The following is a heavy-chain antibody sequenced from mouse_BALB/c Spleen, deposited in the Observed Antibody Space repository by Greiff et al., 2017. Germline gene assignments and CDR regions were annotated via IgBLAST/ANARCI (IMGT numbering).Heavy chain of an antibody. CDR2: ISSGSSTI. CDR3: ARGSNYGFAY. D-gene: IGHD2-5*01. V-gene: IGHV5-17*02. CDR1: GFTFSSFG. J-gene: IGHJ3*01. Sequence: EVKLMESGGGLVQPGGSRKLSCAASGFTFSSFGMHWVRQAPEKGLEWVAYISSGSSTIYYADTVKGRFTISRDNPKNTLFLQMTSLRSEDTAMYYCARGSNYGFAYWGQGTLVTVSA.